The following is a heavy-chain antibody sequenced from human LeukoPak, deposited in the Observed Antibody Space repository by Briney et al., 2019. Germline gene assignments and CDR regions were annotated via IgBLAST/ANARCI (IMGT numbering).Heavy chain of an antibody. CDR3: VKDVGGSYAFDY. V-gene: IGHV3-48*03. Sequence: QPGGSLRLSCAASGFTFSSYEMNWVRQAPGKGLEWVSYISSSGSAIHYADSVKGRFTISRDNAKNSLYLQMNSLRAEDTAVYYCVKDVGGSYAFDYWGQGILVTVAS. J-gene: IGHJ4*02. D-gene: IGHD1-26*01. CDR1: GFTFSSYE. CDR2: ISSSGSAI.